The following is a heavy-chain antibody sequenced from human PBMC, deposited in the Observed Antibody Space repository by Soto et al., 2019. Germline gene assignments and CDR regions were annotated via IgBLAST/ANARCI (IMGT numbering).Heavy chain of an antibody. CDR3: ASGNIGDCNGGVCSGSVGGEFFFDY. V-gene: IGHV1-69*13. D-gene: IGHD2-8*02. CDR2: IIPIFGTA. J-gene: IGHJ4*02. Sequence: VKVSCKACGGSFSSYSISWVRQAPGQGLEWMGGIIPIFGTANYAQKFQRRDTITADESTSTAYMELSSLRSEDTAVYYCASGNIGDCNGGVCSGSVGGEFFFDYWGQGTLVTVSS. CDR1: GGSFSSYS.